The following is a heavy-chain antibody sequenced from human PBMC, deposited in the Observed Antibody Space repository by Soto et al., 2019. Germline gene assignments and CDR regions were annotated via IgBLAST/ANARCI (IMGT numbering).Heavy chain of an antibody. CDR3: ARGPQIQYYGSGSYYRGYYYYYGMDV. CDR1: GGSIISSSYY. J-gene: IGHJ6*02. V-gene: IGHV4-39*01. Sequence: PSETLSLTCTVSGGSIISSSYYWGWIRQAPGKGLEWIGSIFYSGSTYYNPSLKSRVTISVDTSKNQFSLKLTSVTAADTAVYYCARGPQIQYYGSGSYYRGYYYYYGMDVWGQGTTVTVSS. CDR2: IFYSGST. D-gene: IGHD3-10*01.